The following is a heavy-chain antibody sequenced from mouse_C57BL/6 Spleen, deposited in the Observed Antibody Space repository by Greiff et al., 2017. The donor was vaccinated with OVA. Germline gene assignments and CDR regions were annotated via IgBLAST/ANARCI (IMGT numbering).Heavy chain of an antibody. Sequence: VQLMESGAELVRPGASVTLSCKASGYTFTDYEMHWVKQTPVHGLEWIGAIDPETGGTAYNQKFKGKAILTADKSSSTAYMALRSLTSEDSAVYYCTTLGGAMDDWGQGTSVTVSS. CDR2: IDPETGGT. CDR1: GYTFTDYE. D-gene: IGHD4-1*01. J-gene: IGHJ4*01. CDR3: TTLGGAMDD. V-gene: IGHV1-15*01.